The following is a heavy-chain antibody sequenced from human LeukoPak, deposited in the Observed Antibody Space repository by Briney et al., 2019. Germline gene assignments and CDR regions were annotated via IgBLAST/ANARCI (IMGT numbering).Heavy chain of an antibody. D-gene: IGHD6-6*01. V-gene: IGHV1-2*02. Sequence: ASVKVSCKASGYTFTGYYMHWVRQAPGQGLEWMGWITPNSGGTNYAQKFQGRVTMTRDTSISTAYMELSRLRSDDTAVYYCARVIAHSSSPGYWGQGTLVTVSS. CDR1: GYTFTGYY. CDR2: ITPNSGGT. J-gene: IGHJ4*02. CDR3: ARVIAHSSSPGY.